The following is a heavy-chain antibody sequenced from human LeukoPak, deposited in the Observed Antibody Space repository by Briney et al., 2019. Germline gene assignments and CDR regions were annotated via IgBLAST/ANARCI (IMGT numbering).Heavy chain of an antibody. Sequence: ASVKVSCKASGGTFSSYAISWVRQAPGQGLEWMGGIIPIFGTANYAQKFQGRVTITADESTGTAYMELSSLRSEYMAVYDESRMVGRGYYYYYMDVWGKGTTVTVSS. CDR3: SRMVGRGYYYYYMDV. CDR2: IIPIFGTA. D-gene: IGHD1-26*01. V-gene: IGHV1-69*13. CDR1: GGTFSSYA. J-gene: IGHJ6*03.